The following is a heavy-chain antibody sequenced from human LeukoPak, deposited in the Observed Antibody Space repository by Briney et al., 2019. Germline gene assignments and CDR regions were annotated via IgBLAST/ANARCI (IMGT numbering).Heavy chain of an antibody. CDR2: ISSSSSM. J-gene: IGHJ4*02. D-gene: IGHD1-26*01. V-gene: IGHV3-48*01. CDR1: GFTFGRFS. Sequence: GGSLRLSCAASGFTFGRFSMNWVRQAPGKGLEWFSYISSSSSMYYADSVKGRFTISRDNAKNSLYLQMNSLRAEDTAVYFCARDDVGYFDYWGQGTLVTVSS. CDR3: ARDDVGYFDY.